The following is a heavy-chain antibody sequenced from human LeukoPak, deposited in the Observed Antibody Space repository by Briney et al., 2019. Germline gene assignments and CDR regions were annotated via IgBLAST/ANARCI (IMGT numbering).Heavy chain of an antibody. D-gene: IGHD2/OR15-2a*01. CDR3: ARDLSDY. J-gene: IGHJ4*02. Sequence: GGSLRLSCAASGFTFSRYPIHWVRQAPGKGLEWVAVISYDGSNEYYADSVKGRFTISRDNSKNTLYLQMNSLRDEDTAVYYCARDLSDYWGQGTLVTVSS. CDR2: ISYDGSNE. V-gene: IGHV3-30-3*01. CDR1: GFTFSRYP.